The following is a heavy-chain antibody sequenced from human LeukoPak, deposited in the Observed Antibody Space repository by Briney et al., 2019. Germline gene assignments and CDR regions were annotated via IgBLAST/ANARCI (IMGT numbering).Heavy chain of an antibody. CDR1: GFTFSRYS. CDR3: ARDGGSSGTGAYYMDV. CDR2: ISSSSSYI. D-gene: IGHD2-15*01. J-gene: IGHJ6*03. Sequence: GGSLRLSCAASGFTFSRYSMNWVRQAPGKGLEWVSSISSSSSYIYYADSVKGRFTISRDNAKNSLYLQMNSLRAEDTAVYYCARDGGSSGTGAYYMDVWGKGTTVTVSS. V-gene: IGHV3-21*01.